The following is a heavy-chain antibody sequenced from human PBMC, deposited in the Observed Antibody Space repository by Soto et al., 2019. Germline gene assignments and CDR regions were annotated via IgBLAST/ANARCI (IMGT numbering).Heavy chain of an antibody. J-gene: IGHJ4*02. V-gene: IGHV5-51*01. Sequence: GESLKIPCKGSGYSFTSYWIGWVRQMPGKGLEWMGIIYPGDSDTRYSPSFQGQVTISADKSISTAYLQWSSLKASDTAMYYCARQREYDYVWRSYRYSYFDYWCQETLVTVSS. CDR2: IYPGDSDT. D-gene: IGHD3-16*02. CDR1: GYSFTSYW. CDR3: ARQREYDYVWRSYRYSYFDY.